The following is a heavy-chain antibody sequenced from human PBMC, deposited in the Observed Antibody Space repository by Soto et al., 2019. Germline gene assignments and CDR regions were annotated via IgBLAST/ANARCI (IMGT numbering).Heavy chain of an antibody. Sequence: QMQRQESGPGLVKPSGSLSLTCAVSSGSISSAHWWNWVRQPPGKGLEWIGEIYHSGSTNYNPSLKSRVTVSVDKSMNQFSLKLTSVTAADTAVYYCATNSYYSLGVWGQGTTVTVSS. CDR3: ATNSYYSLGV. J-gene: IGHJ6*02. CDR1: SGSISSAHW. V-gene: IGHV4-4*02. CDR2: IYHSGST.